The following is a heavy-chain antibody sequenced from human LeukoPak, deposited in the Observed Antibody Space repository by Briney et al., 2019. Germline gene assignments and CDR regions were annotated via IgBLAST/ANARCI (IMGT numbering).Heavy chain of an antibody. CDR1: GGSISSYY. CDR2: IYCSGST. CDR3: ARVLRMATIEL. V-gene: IGHV4-59*01. D-gene: IGHD5-24*01. Sequence: SETLSLTCTVSGGSISSYYWGWIRQPPGKGLEWIGYIYCSGSTNYNPSLKSRVTISVDTSKNQFSLKLSSVTAADTAVYYCARVLRMATIELWGQGTLVTVSS. J-gene: IGHJ4*02.